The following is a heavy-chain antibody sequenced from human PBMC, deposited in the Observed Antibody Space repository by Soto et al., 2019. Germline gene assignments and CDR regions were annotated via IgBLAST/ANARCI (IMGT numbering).Heavy chain of an antibody. D-gene: IGHD1-26*01. V-gene: IGHV3-64D*06. J-gene: IGHJ4*02. CDR2: ISSDGRTT. CDR1: GFTFSSYA. Sequence: VGSLRLSCSVSGFTFSSYAMHWVRQAPGKGLEYVSSISSDGRTTYYADSVKGRFTISRDNSKNTLYLQMSSLRAEDTALYYCVKDRWVDYWGQGTLVTVSS. CDR3: VKDRWVDY.